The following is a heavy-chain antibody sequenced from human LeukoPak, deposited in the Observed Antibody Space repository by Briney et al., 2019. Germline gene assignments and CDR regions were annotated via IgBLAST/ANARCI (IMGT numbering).Heavy chain of an antibody. J-gene: IGHJ4*02. CDR1: GFTFTFSDYY. V-gene: IGHV3-11*06. CDR2: ISSSSSYI. Sequence: GGSLRLSFAASGFTFTFSDYYMSWIRQAPGKGLEWVSSISSSSSYIYYAESVKGRFTISRDNAKNSLYLQMNSLRAEDTAVYYCARDFSKGDCFDYWGQGTLVTVSS. CDR3: ARDFSKGDCFDY. D-gene: IGHD3-3*02.